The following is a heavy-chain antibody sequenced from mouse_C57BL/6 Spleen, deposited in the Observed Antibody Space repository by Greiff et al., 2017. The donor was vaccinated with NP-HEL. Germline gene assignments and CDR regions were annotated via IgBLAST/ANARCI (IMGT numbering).Heavy chain of an antibody. J-gene: IGHJ1*03. Sequence: EVQLQESGTVLARPGASVKMSCKTSGYTFTSYWMHWVKQRPGQGLEWIGAIYPGNSDTSYNQKFKGKAKLTAVTSASTAYMELSSLTNEDSAVYYCTRAPYYYGSSYGYFDVWGTGTTVTVSS. V-gene: IGHV1-5*01. D-gene: IGHD1-1*01. CDR2: IYPGNSDT. CDR1: GYTFTSYW. CDR3: TRAPYYYGSSYGYFDV.